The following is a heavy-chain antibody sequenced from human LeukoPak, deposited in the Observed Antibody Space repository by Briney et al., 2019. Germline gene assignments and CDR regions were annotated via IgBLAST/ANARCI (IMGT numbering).Heavy chain of an antibody. CDR3: ARGGGSYFLTHYYYMDV. Sequence: SETLSLTCTVSGGSISSYYWSWIRQPPGKGLEWIGYIYYSGSTNYNPSLKSRVTISVDTSKNQFSLKLSSVTAADTAVYYCARGGGSYFLTHYYYMDVWGKGTTVTISS. D-gene: IGHD1-26*01. J-gene: IGHJ6*03. CDR2: IYYSGST. CDR1: GGSISSYY. V-gene: IGHV4-59*01.